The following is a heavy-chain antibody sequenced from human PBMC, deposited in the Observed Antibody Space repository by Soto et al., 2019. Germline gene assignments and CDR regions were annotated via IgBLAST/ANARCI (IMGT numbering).Heavy chain of an antibody. D-gene: IGHD5-18*01. J-gene: IGHJ4*02. CDR1: GFTFSSYG. Sequence: GGSLRLSCAASGFTFSSYGMHWVRQAPGKGLEWVAVIWYDGSNKYYADSVKGRFTISRDNSKNTLYLQMNSLRAEGTAVYYCASQPRGYSYGFDYFDYWGQGTLVTVSS. CDR2: IWYDGSNK. V-gene: IGHV3-33*01. CDR3: ASQPRGYSYGFDYFDY.